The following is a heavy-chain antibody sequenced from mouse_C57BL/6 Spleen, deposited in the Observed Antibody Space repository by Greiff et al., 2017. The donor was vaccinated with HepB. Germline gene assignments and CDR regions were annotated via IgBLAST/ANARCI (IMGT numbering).Heavy chain of an antibody. Sequence: EVQLVESGGGLVQSGRSLRLSCATSGFTFSDFYMEWVRQAPGKGLEWIAASRNKANDYTTEYSASVKGRFIVSRDTSQSILYLQMNALRAEDTAIYYCARDGGNTYYAMDYWGQGTSVTVSS. J-gene: IGHJ4*01. D-gene: IGHD2-1*01. CDR3: ARDGGNTYYAMDY. CDR2: SRNKANDYTT. V-gene: IGHV7-1*01. CDR1: GFTFSDFY.